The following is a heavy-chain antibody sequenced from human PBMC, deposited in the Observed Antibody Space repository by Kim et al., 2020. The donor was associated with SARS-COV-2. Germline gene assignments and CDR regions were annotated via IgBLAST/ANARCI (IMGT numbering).Heavy chain of an antibody. Sequence: ASVKVSCKASGYTFTSYGISWVRQAPGQGLEWMGWISAYNGNTNYAQKLQGRVTMTTDTSTSTAYMELRSLRSDDTAVYYCAGQYSSSWYGRHGHYYYGMDVWGQGTTVTVSS. CDR1: GYTFTSYG. J-gene: IGHJ6*02. CDR2: ISAYNGNT. CDR3: AGQYSSSWYGRHGHYYYGMDV. V-gene: IGHV1-18*01. D-gene: IGHD6-13*01.